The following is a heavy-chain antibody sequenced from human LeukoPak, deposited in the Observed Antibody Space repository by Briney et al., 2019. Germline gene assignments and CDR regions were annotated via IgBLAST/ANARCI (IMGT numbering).Heavy chain of an antibody. CDR2: LSYTGKT. CDR3: SEGYFEPFDH. V-gene: IGHV4-59*02. J-gene: IGHJ4*02. Sequence: SETLSLTCVVSGASVSSSHWNWIRQLPGKGLEWIGCLSYTGKTDYNPSLTSRVTISLDTSKNQVSLKLRSVTAAVTAVYYCSEGYFEPFDHWGQGTLVTVSS. CDR1: GASVSSSH. D-gene: IGHD2/OR15-2a*01.